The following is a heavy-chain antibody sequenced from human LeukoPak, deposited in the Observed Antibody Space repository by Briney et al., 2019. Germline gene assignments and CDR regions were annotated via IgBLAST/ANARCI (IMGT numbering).Heavy chain of an antibody. Sequence: PSETLSLTCAVYGGSFSGYYWSWIRQPPGKGLEWIGEINHSGSTNYNPSLKSRVTISVDTSKNQFSLKLSSVTAADTAVYYCARGRYSSSWAPYYYYGMDVWGQGTTVTVSS. CDR3: ARGRYSSSWAPYYYYGMDV. V-gene: IGHV4-34*01. D-gene: IGHD6-13*01. CDR1: GGSFSGYY. J-gene: IGHJ6*02. CDR2: INHSGST.